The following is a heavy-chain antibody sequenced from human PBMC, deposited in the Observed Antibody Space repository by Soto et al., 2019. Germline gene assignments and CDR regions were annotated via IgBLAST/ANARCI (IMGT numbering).Heavy chain of an antibody. CDR3: ARDGYGTENYYYYYGMDV. CDR2: INPNSGGT. Sequence: ASVKVSCKASGYTFTGYYMHWVRQAPGQGLEWMGWINPNSGGTNYAQKFQGWVTVTRDTSISTAYMELSRLRSDDTAVYYCARDGYGTENYYYYYGMDVWGQGTTVTVSS. CDR1: GYTFTGYY. D-gene: IGHD1-1*01. V-gene: IGHV1-2*04. J-gene: IGHJ6*02.